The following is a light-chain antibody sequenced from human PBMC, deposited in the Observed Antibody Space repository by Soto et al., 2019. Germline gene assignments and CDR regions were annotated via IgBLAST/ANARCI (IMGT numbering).Light chain of an antibody. CDR3: SSYAGSIVV. V-gene: IGLV1-40*01. J-gene: IGLJ2*01. CDR2: GNI. Sequence: QSVLTQPPSVSGAPGQRVTISCTGSSSNIGAGYDVHWYQQRPGTAPKLLIFGNINRPSGVPDRFSGSKSGTSASLAITGLQAEDEGDYYCSSYAGSIVVFGGGTKLTVL. CDR1: SSNIGAGYD.